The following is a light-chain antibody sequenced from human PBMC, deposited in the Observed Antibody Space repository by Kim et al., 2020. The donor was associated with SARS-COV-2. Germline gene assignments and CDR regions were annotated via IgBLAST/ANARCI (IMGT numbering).Light chain of an antibody. Sequence: VLTQSPGSLSLSPGERASLSCRASPSVSSSFLARYQQKPGQAPRLLIYGASSRATGIPDRFSGSGSGTDFTLSISRLEPEDIAVYYCQYYGTSLTFGPGTKVDIK. V-gene: IGKV3-20*01. CDR3: QYYGTSLT. CDR1: PSVSSSF. J-gene: IGKJ3*01. CDR2: GAS.